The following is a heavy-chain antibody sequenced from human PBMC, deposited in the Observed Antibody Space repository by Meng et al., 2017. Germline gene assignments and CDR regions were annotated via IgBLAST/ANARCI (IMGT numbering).Heavy chain of an antibody. D-gene: IGHD3-16*02. J-gene: IGHJ5*02. CDR1: GFSLSTSGVG. Sequence: SGPTLVKPTQTLTLTCTFSGFSLSTSGVGVGWIRQPPGKALEWLALIYWDDEKRYSPSLKSRLTITKDTSKNQVVLTMTNMDPVDTATYYCAHTFKYDYVWGSYRSNWFDPWGQGTLVTVSS. CDR3: AHTFKYDYVWGSYRSNWFDP. V-gene: IGHV2-5*02. CDR2: IYWDDEK.